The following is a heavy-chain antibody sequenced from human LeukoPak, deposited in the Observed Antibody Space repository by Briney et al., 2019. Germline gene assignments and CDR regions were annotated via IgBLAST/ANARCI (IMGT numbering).Heavy chain of an antibody. V-gene: IGHV3-48*03. D-gene: IGHD4-17*01. J-gene: IGHJ4*02. CDR1: GFPFSTFE. CDR2: ISGSGGTI. CDR3: MPGGLRYFDY. Sequence: GGSLRLSCVASGFPFSTFELNWVRQAPRKGLEWVSYISGSGGTIYYADSVKGRFTISRDNAKNSLYLQMNNLRAEDTAVYYCMPGGLRYFDYWGQGTLVTVSS.